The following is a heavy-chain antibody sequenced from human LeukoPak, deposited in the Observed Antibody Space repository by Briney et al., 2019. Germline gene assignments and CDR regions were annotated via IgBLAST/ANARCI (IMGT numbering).Heavy chain of an antibody. CDR3: ARSRGDSTGWYTFDY. Sequence: SETLSLTCTVSGGSISSSSYYWGWVRQPPGKGLEWIGYIYYRGSTNYNPSLKSRVTISLDTSNNQFSLKLTSVTAADTAVYYCARSRGDSTGWYTFDYWGQGTLVTVSS. V-gene: IGHV4-61*05. CDR1: GGSISSSSYY. J-gene: IGHJ4*02. CDR2: IYYRGST. D-gene: IGHD6-19*01.